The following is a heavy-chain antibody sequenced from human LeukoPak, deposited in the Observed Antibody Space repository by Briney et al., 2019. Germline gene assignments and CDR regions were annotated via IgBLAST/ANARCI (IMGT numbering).Heavy chain of an antibody. CDR1: GGSIRSSSYH. CDR2: ISYSGST. Sequence: SETLSLTCTVSGGSIRSSSYHWGWIRQPPGKGLEWIGSISYSGSTYYKSSLKSRVTISIDTSKNQFSLKLTSVTAADTAVYYCARAATTVDTPIDYWGQGTLVTVSS. CDR3: ARAATTVDTPIDY. V-gene: IGHV4-39*07. J-gene: IGHJ4*02. D-gene: IGHD4-17*01.